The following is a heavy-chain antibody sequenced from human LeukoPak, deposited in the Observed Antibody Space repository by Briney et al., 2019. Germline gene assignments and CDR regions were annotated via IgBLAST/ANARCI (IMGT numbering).Heavy chain of an antibody. D-gene: IGHD3-10*01. Sequence: SETLSLTCTVSGGSISSYYWSWIRQPPGKGLEWIGYIYYSGSNYNPSLKSRVTISVDTSKNQFSLKLSSVTAADTAVYYCAREQETYYYGSAGWFDPWGQGTLVTVSS. V-gene: IGHV4-59*01. CDR2: IYYSGS. J-gene: IGHJ5*02. CDR1: GGSISSYY. CDR3: AREQETYYYGSAGWFDP.